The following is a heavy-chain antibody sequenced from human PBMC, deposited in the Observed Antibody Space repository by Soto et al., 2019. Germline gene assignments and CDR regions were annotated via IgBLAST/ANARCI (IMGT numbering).Heavy chain of an antibody. J-gene: IGHJ4*02. Sequence: QVQLVESGGGVVQPGRSLRLSCAASGFTFSSYGMHWVRQAPGKGLEWVAVISYDGSNKYYADSVKGRFTISRDNSKNTLYLQMNSLRAEDTAVYYCAKEGIAVDGTDYWGQGTLVTVSS. D-gene: IGHD6-19*01. CDR2: ISYDGSNK. CDR1: GFTFSSYG. CDR3: AKEGIAVDGTDY. V-gene: IGHV3-30*18.